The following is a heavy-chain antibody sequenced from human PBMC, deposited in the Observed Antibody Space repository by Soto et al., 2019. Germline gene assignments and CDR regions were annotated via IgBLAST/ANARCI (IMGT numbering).Heavy chain of an antibody. D-gene: IGHD3-3*01. V-gene: IGHV5-51*01. CDR2: IYPGDSDT. CDR1: GYSFTSYW. Sequence: GESLKISCKGSGYSFTSYWIGWVRQMPGKGLEWMGIIYPGDSDTRYSPSFQGQVTISADKSISTAYLQWSSLKASDTAMYYCARPTGTLRFLEWLAHGYYFDYWGQGTLVTVSS. CDR3: ARPTGTLRFLEWLAHGYYFDY. J-gene: IGHJ4*02.